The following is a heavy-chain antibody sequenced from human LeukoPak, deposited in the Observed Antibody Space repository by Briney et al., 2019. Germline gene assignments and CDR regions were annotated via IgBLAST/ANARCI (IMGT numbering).Heavy chain of an antibody. D-gene: IGHD1-26*01. Sequence: SETLSLTCAVYGGSFSGYYWSWIRQPPGKGLEWLGEINHSGSTNYNPSLKSRVTITVDTSKNQFSLKLSSVTAADTAVYYCARKVPSGSYFAGKYYFDYWGQGTLVTVSS. CDR2: INHSGST. CDR1: GGSFSGYY. J-gene: IGHJ4*02. CDR3: ARKVPSGSYFAGKYYFDY. V-gene: IGHV4-34*01.